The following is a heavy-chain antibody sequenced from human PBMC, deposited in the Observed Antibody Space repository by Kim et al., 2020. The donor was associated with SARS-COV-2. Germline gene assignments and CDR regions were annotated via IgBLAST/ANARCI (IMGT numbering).Heavy chain of an antibody. Sequence: VVGSGNTNYAQKFQERVTITRDMSTSTAYMELSSLRSEDTAVYYCAVRDYWGQGTLVTVSS. CDR2: VVGSGNT. CDR3: AVRDY. V-gene: IGHV1-58*01. J-gene: IGHJ4*02.